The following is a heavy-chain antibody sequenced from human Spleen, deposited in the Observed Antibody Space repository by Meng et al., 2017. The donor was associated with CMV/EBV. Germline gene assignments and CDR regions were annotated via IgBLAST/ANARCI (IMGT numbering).Heavy chain of an antibody. CDR1: GGSFSGYY. CDR2: INHSGST. J-gene: IGHJ5*02. CDR3: ARGYSTQGYNWFDP. V-gene: IGHV4-34*01. D-gene: IGHD4-11*01. Sequence: GSLRLSCAVYGGSFSGYYWSWIRQPPGKGLEWIGEINHSGSTNYNPSLKSRVTISVDTSKNQFSLKLSSVTAADTAVYYCARGYSTQGYNWFDPWGQGTLVTSPQ.